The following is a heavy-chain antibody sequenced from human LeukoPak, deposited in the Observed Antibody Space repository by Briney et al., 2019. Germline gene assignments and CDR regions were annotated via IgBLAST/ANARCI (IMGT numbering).Heavy chain of an antibody. D-gene: IGHD2-2*01. CDR1: GYTFTGYY. CDR3: AAAPRDIVVVPVQN. V-gene: IGHV1-2*02. J-gene: IGHJ1*01. CDR2: INPNSGGT. Sequence: RRASVKVSCKASGYTFTGYYMHWVRQAPGQGLEWMGWINPNSGGTNYAQKFQGRVTMTRDTSISTAYMELSSLRSEDTAVYYCAAAPRDIVVVPVQNWGQGTLVTVSS.